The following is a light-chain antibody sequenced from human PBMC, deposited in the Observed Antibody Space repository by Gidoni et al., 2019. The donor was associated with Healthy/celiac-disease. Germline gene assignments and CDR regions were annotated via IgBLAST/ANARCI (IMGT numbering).Light chain of an antibody. CDR1: QSISSY. V-gene: IGKV1-39*01. Sequence: DIQMTQSPSSLSASVGDRVTITCRASQSISSYLNWYQQKPGKAPKLLIYAASSLQSGVPSRFRGSGSGKDFTLTISSLQPEDFATYYCQQSYSTPRTFGQXTKLEIK. CDR3: QQSYSTPRT. CDR2: AAS. J-gene: IGKJ2*01.